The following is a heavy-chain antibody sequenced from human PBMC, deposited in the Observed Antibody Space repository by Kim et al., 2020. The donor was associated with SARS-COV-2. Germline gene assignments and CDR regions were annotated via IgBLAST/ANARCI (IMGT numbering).Heavy chain of an antibody. CDR1: GYTFTSYD. CDR3: ARAYDWSSGWCYPYY. Sequence: ASVKVSCKASGYTFTSYDVNWVRQATGQGLEWMGWMNPNSGDTGYAQKFQGRVTMTRDTSISTAFMELSSLGSEDTAVYYCARAYDWSSGWCYPYYWCQG. D-gene: IGHD6-19*01. CDR2: MNPNSGDT. V-gene: IGHV1-8*01. J-gene: IGHJ4*02.